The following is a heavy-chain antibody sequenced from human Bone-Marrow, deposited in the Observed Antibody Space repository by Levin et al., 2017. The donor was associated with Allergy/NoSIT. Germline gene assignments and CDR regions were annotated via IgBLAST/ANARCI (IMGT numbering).Heavy chain of an antibody. J-gene: IGHJ4*02. CDR1: GFTLTSYV. CDR3: AKELFGGVISLFDY. CDR2: ISGSGGST. V-gene: IGHV3-23*01. Sequence: GESLKISCAASGFTLTSYVMSWVRQAPGKGLEWVSAISGSGGSTYYADSVKGRFTISRDNFKNTLYLQMTSLRAEDTAVYYCAKELFGGVISLFDYWGQGTLVTVSS. D-gene: IGHD3-16*02.